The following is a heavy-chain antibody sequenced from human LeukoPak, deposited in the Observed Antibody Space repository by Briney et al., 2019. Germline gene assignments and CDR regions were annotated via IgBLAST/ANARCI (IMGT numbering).Heavy chain of an antibody. CDR2: ISKDGSDK. V-gene: IGHV3-30-3*01. D-gene: IGHD1-7*01. J-gene: IGHJ4*02. Sequence: PGGSLRLSCAASGFTFSSYAMHWVRQAPGKGLGWVAVISKDGSDKYYPGSVRGRFTISRDNSKNTIYLQMDSLRAEDTAIYYCARDYWWNYDYWGQGTLVTVSS. CDR3: ARDYWWNYDY. CDR1: GFTFSSYA.